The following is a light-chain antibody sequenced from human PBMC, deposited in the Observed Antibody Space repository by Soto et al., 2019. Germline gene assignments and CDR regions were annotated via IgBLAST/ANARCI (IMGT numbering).Light chain of an antibody. J-gene: IGKJ1*01. CDR2: DAS. CDR3: QQRSTSPLT. Sequence: EIVVMQSPCTVPQYLGERAIXSCRASHSVDSYLAYYQHKPHHAPSLLIYDASSSTTGMAGVFGTTAYDTDLTLTIRTQVLADFAVYYCQQRSTSPLTFGQGTKVDIK. CDR1: HSVDSY. V-gene: IGKV3-11*01.